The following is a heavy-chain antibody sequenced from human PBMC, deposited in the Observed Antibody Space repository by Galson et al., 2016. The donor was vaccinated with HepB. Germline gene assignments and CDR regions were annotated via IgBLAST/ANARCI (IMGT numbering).Heavy chain of an antibody. V-gene: IGHV5-51*01. CDR2: IYLSDSDT. J-gene: IGHJ3*01. CDR1: GYSFTRYH. D-gene: IGHD3-10*01. Sequence: QSGAEVKKPGESLQISCKNSGYSFTRYHIAWVRQMPGKGLELLGIIYLSDSDTRYSPSFQGQVTVSAVQYTNTAYLQWSSLKASDTAMYYCARRMVGYYGSGYAFDLWGQGTLVTVSS. CDR3: ARRMVGYYGSGYAFDL.